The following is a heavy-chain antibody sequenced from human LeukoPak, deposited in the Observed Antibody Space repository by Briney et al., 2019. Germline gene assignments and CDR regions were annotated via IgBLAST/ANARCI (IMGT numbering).Heavy chain of an antibody. CDR2: IYYSGST. V-gene: IGHV4-30-4*01. CDR1: GGSISCGDYY. CDR3: ASSPRTWYFDY. D-gene: IGHD3-16*01. Sequence: PSQTLSLTCTVSGGSISCGDYYWSWIRQPPGKGLEWIGYIYYSGSTYYNPSLKSRVTISVDTSKNQFSLKLSSVTAADTAVYYCASSPRTWYFDYWGQGTLVTVSS. J-gene: IGHJ4*02.